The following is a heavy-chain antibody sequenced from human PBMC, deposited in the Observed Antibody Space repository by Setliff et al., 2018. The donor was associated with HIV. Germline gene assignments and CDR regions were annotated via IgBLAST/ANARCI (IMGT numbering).Heavy chain of an antibody. V-gene: IGHV4-34*01. D-gene: IGHD2-15*01. CDR3: ARTMAVPATQPLDY. CDR2: ISRSGST. Sequence: PSETLSLTCAVYGGSFNGYSWSWMRQPPGKGLEWIGEISRSGSTTYHPSLKSRLTISVDASKRHFSLKLSSVTAADTAVYYCARTMAVPATQPLDYWGQGTLVTVSS. CDR1: GGSFNGYS. J-gene: IGHJ4*02.